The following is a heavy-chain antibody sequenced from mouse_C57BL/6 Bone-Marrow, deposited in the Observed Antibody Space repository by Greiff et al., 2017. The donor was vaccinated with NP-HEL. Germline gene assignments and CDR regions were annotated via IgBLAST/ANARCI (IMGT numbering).Heavy chain of an antibody. CDR3: ASPYSNYAWFAY. D-gene: IGHD2-5*01. V-gene: IGHV5-12*01. J-gene: IGHJ3*01. CDR2: ISNGGGST. Sequence: EVKVVESGGGLVQPGGSLKLSCAASGFTFSDYYMYWVRQTPEKRLEWVAYISNGGGSTYYPDTVKGRFTISRDNAKNTLYLQMSRLKSEDTAMYYCASPYSNYAWFAYWGQGTLVTVSA. CDR1: GFTFSDYY.